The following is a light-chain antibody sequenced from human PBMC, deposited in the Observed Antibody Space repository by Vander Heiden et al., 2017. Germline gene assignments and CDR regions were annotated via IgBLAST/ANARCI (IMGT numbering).Light chain of an antibody. Sequence: SYELTQPPSVSVSPGQTARITCPGDALPRQYAYWYQQRPGRAPVVVICRDTERPSGIPERFSGSSSGTTVTLTISGVQAEDEADYYCQSTDSSGIYGVFGGGTKLTVL. CDR1: ALPRQY. CDR2: RDT. J-gene: IGLJ3*02. V-gene: IGLV3-25*03. CDR3: QSTDSSGIYGV.